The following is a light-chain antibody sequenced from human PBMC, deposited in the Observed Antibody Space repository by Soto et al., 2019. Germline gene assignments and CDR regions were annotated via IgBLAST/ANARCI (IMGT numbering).Light chain of an antibody. CDR3: GSYAGRYTMV. J-gene: IGLJ2*01. CDR2: DVN. Sequence: QSVLTQSRSVSGSPGQSVTISCCGRSSYIGSYNYVSWYQLHPGKVPNVLFYDVNKRPAGVPDRFSGSKSGNTASLTISGRQADDEAEYYCGSYAGRYTMVFGGGTKLTVL. V-gene: IGLV2-11*01. CDR1: SSYIGSYNY.